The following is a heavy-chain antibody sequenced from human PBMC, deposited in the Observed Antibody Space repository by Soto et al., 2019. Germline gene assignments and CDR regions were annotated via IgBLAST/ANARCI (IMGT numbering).Heavy chain of an antibody. D-gene: IGHD3-22*01. CDR1: GYTFTSYG. Sequence: ASGKVSCKASGYTFTSYGISWVRQAPGQGLEWMGWISAYNGKTNYAQKLQGRVTMTTDASTSTAYMELRSLRSDDTAVYYCASYQDSYDSSGYYHYYYGMDVWGQGTTVTVSS. CDR2: ISAYNGKT. J-gene: IGHJ6*02. CDR3: ASYQDSYDSSGYYHYYYGMDV. V-gene: IGHV1-18*01.